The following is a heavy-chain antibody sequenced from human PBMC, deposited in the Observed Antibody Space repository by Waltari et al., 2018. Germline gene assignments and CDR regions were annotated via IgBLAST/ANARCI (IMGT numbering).Heavy chain of an antibody. V-gene: IGHV4-38-2*02. Sequence: QVQLQESGPGLVKPSETLSLTCTVSGYSISSGYYWGWIRQPPGKGLEWIGSIYHSGSTYYNPFLKSRVTISVDTSKNQFSLKLSSVTAADTAVYYCARDHWVPWGQGTLVTVSS. CDR1: GYSISSGYY. J-gene: IGHJ5*02. D-gene: IGHD7-27*01. CDR3: ARDHWVP. CDR2: IYHSGST.